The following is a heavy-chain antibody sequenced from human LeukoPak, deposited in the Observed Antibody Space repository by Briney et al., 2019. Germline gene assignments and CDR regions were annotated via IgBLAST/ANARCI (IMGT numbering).Heavy chain of an antibody. CDR2: IIPILGIA. D-gene: IGHD3-16*01. CDR3: ARDTSSDYYYYYYMDV. J-gene: IGHJ6*03. CDR1: GGTFSSYT. Sequence: SVKVSCKASGGTFSSYTISCVRQAPGQGLEWMGRIIPILGIANYAQKFQGRVTITADESTSTAYMELSSLRSEDTAVYYCARDTSSDYYYYYYMDVWGKGTTVTVSS. V-gene: IGHV1-69*04.